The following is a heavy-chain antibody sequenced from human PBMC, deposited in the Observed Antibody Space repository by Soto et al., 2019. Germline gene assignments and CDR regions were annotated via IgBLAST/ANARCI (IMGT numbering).Heavy chain of an antibody. V-gene: IGHV3-23*01. D-gene: IGHD3-22*01. J-gene: IGHJ4*02. CDR2: ISGSGGST. CDR1: GCTFSGYA. Sequence: GSLRHWCAASGCTFSGYAMSWVLQATGKGLEWVSAISGSGGSTYYADSVKGRFTISRDNSKNTLYLQMNSLRAEDTAVYYCAKEWGYYDSSGYYHFDYWGQGTLVTVSS. CDR3: AKEWGYYDSSGYYHFDY.